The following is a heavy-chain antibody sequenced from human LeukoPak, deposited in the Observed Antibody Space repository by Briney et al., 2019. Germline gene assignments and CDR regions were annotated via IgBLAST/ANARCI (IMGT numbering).Heavy chain of an antibody. CDR3: TTDPYDSSGYYSS. CDR2: IKSKTDGGTT. J-gene: IGHJ4*02. CDR1: GFTFSNAW. V-gene: IGHV3-15*07. D-gene: IGHD3-22*01. Sequence: GGCLRLSCAASGFTFSNAWMNWVRQAPGKGLEWIGRIKSKTDGGTTDYAAPVKGRFTISRDDSKNTLYLQMNSLKTEDTAVYYCTTDPYDSSGYYSSGGQGTLVTVSS.